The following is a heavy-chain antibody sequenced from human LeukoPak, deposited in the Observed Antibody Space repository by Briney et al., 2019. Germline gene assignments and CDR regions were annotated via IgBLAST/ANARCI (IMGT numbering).Heavy chain of an antibody. J-gene: IGHJ4*02. Sequence: GGSLRLSCAVSGLTVSSNHMIWVRQAPGKGLEWVSIIYTAGSTFYPDSVKGRFTISRDNSKNTLYLQMNSLRADDTAVYYCAKDRIYADGLWDFDYWGQGTLVTVSS. D-gene: IGHD3-10*01. CDR2: IYTAGST. CDR1: GLTVSSNH. CDR3: AKDRIYADGLWDFDY. V-gene: IGHV3-53*01.